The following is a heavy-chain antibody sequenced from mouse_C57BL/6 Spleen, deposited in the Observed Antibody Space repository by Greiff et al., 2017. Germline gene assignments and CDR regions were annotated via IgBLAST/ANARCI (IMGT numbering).Heavy chain of an antibody. CDR3: ARGDYGSSPFDD. CDR2: ISYDGSN. Sequence: EVQLQQSGPGLVKPSQSLSLTCSVTGYSITSGYYWNWIRQFPGNKLEWMGYISYDGSNNYNPSLKNRISITRDTSKNQFFLKLNSVTTEDTATYYCARGDYGSSPFDDWGQGTTLTASS. V-gene: IGHV3-6*01. J-gene: IGHJ2*01. D-gene: IGHD1-1*01. CDR1: GYSITSGYY.